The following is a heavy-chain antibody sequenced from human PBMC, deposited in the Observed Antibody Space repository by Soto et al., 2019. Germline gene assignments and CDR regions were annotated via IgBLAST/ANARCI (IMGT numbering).Heavy chain of an antibody. J-gene: IGHJ5*02. CDR1: GGSISNYY. D-gene: IGHD3-22*01. CDR3: ARGGPYDSSGYYDPHWFDP. Sequence: SETLSLTCTVSGGSISNYYWTWIRQPPGKGLEWIGYINHSGSTNYNPSLKSRVTISVDTSKNQFSLKLSSVTAADTAVYYCARGGPYDSSGYYDPHWFDPWGQGTLVTVSS. V-gene: IGHV4-59*12. CDR2: INHSGST.